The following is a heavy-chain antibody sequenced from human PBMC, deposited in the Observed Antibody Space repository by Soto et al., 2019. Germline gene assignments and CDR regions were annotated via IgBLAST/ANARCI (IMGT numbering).Heavy chain of an antibody. V-gene: IGHV3-23*01. CDR2: ITNSGGST. J-gene: IGHJ4*02. CDR1: GFTFSSYA. D-gene: IGHD5-12*01. CDR3: ANPVGIVATRQLDY. Sequence: EVQLLESGGGLVQPGGSLRLSCAASGFTFSSYAMSWVRQAPGKGLEWISAITNSGGSTYYADSVKGRFTISRANSKNSLCLQMNSRRAEDTAGYYCANPVGIVATRQLDYWGQGTLVTVSS.